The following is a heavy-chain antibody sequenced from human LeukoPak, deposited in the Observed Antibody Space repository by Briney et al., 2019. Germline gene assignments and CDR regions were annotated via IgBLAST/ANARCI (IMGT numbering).Heavy chain of an antibody. CDR2: FDPEDGET. Sequence: ASVKVSCKVSGYTLTKLSMHWVRRAPGKGLEWMGGFDPEDGETIYAQKFQGRVTMTEDTSTDTAYMELSSLRSEDTAVYYCATLMVYGPRGYFDYWGQGTLVTVSS. V-gene: IGHV1-24*01. D-gene: IGHD2-8*01. CDR3: ATLMVYGPRGYFDY. J-gene: IGHJ4*02. CDR1: GYTLTKLS.